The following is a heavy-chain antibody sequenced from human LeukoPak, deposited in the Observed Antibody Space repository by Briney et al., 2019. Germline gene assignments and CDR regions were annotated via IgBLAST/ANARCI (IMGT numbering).Heavy chain of an antibody. CDR2: ISYDGSNK. J-gene: IGHJ4*02. CDR3: AKDMDHDYDDYGFDY. CDR1: GFTVSSNY. V-gene: IGHV3-30*18. D-gene: IGHD4-17*01. Sequence: PGGSLRLSCAASGFTVSSNYMSWVRQAPGKGLEWVAFISYDGSNKYYADSVKGRRTISRDNSKNTVYLQMNSLRAEDTAVYYCAKDMDHDYDDYGFDYWGQGTPVTVSS.